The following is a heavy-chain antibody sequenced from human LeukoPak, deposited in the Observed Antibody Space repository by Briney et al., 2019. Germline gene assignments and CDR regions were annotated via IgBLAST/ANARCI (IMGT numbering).Heavy chain of an antibody. CDR3: AKESTYYYGSGSYLAG. V-gene: IGHV3-64*01. D-gene: IGHD3-10*01. Sequence: GGSLRLSCAASGFTFSSYAMHWVRQAPGKGLEYVSAISSNGGSTYYANSVKGRFTISRDNSKNTLYLQMGSLRAEDTAIYYCAKESTYYYGSGSYLAGWGQGTLVPVTS. CDR2: ISSNGGST. J-gene: IGHJ4*02. CDR1: GFTFSSYA.